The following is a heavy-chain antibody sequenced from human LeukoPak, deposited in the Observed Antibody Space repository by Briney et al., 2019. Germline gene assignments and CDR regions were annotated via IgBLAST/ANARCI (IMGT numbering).Heavy chain of an antibody. J-gene: IGHJ4*02. Sequence: GGSLRLSCAASGFTFSSYSMNWVRQAPGKGLEWVSSISSSGSYIYYSDSVKGRFTISRNNAKNSLYLQMNSLRAEDTAVYYCARDLGGADDYWGQGTLVTVSS. CDR2: ISSSGSYI. D-gene: IGHD1-26*01. CDR1: GFTFSSYS. CDR3: ARDLGGADDY. V-gene: IGHV3-21*01.